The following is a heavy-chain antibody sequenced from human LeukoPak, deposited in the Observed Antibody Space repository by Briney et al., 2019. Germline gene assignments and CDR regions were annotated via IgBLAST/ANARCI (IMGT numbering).Heavy chain of an antibody. CDR1: GFTFSSYS. J-gene: IGHJ4*02. D-gene: IGHD3-10*01. CDR3: AKGSSGSRPYYFHY. CDR2: ISSSSSYI. Sequence: GGSLRLSCAASGFTFSSYSMNWVRQAPGKGLEWVSSISSSSSYIYYADSVKGRFTISRDNAKNSLYLQMNSLRAEDTAVYYCAKGSSGSRPYYFHYWGQGTLVTVSS. V-gene: IGHV3-21*04.